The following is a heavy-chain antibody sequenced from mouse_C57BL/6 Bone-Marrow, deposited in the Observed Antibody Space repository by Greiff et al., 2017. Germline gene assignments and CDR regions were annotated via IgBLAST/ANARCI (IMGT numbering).Heavy chain of an antibody. CDR1: GFSLTSYG. V-gene: IGHV2-2*01. CDR2: IWSGGST. D-gene: IGHD2-2*01. Sequence: VKVVESGPGLVQPSQSLSITCTVSGFSLTSYGVHWVRQSPGKGLEWLGVIWSGGSTDYNAAFISRLSISKDNSKSQVFFKMNSLQADDTAIYYCARNALRGYGYFDYWGQGTTLTVSS. J-gene: IGHJ2*01. CDR3: ARNALRGYGYFDY.